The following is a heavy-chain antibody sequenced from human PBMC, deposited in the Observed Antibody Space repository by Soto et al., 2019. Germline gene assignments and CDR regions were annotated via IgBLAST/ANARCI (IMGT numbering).Heavy chain of an antibody. CDR1: GFTFSSYW. CDR3: ARYRSYSGYDLAY. V-gene: IGHV3-7*01. Sequence: GGSLRLSCAASGFTFSSYWMSWVRQAPGKGLEWVANIKQDGSEKYYVDSVKGRFTISRDNAKNSLYLQMNSLRAEDTAVYYWARYRSYSGYDLAYWGQGTLVTVSS. D-gene: IGHD5-12*01. J-gene: IGHJ4*02. CDR2: IKQDGSEK.